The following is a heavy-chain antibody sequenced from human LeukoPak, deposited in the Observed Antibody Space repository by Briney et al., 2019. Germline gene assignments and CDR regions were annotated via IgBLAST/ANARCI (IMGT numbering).Heavy chain of an antibody. D-gene: IGHD3-22*01. CDR1: GGSIGTYY. CDR2: ISYSGST. V-gene: IGHV4-59*01. CDR3: ARGSDSSGYTWFDP. J-gene: IGHJ5*02. Sequence: SETLSLTCTVSGGSIGTYYWSWIRQPPGKGLEWIGYISYSGSTNYNTSLKSRVTISVDKYKSQFSLRLSSVTAADTDVYYCARGSDSSGYTWFDPRGQGTLVTVCS.